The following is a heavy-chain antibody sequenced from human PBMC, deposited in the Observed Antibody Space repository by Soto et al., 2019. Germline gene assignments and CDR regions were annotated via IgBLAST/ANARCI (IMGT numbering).Heavy chain of an antibody. CDR1: GYTFTSYA. CDR3: ARAHYDILTGYSLNWFDP. V-gene: IGHV1-3*01. Sequence: ASVEVSCKDSGYTFTSYAMHWVRQAPGQRLEWMGWINAGNGNTKYSQKFQGRVTITRDTSASTAYMELSSLRSEDTAVYYCARAHYDILTGYSLNWFDPWGQGTLVTVSS. J-gene: IGHJ5*02. D-gene: IGHD3-9*01. CDR2: INAGNGNT.